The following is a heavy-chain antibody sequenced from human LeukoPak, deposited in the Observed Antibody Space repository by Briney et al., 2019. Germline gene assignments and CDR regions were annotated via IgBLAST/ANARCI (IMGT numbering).Heavy chain of an antibody. CDR3: AKEKVLLWFGELLY. V-gene: IGHV3-30*02. CDR2: IRYDGSNK. CDR1: GFTFSSYG. J-gene: IGHJ4*02. Sequence: GGSLRLSCAASGFTFSSYGMSWVRQAPGKGLEWVAFIRYDGSNKYYADSVKGRFTISRDNSKNTLYLQMNSLRAEDTAVYYCAKEKVLLWFGELLYWGQGTLVTVSS. D-gene: IGHD3-10*01.